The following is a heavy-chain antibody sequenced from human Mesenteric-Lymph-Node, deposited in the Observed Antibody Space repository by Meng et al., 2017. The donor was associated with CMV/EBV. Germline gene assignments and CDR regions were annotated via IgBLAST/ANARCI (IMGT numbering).Heavy chain of an antibody. Sequence: SVKVSCKASGGTFSSYPISWVRQAPGQGLEWMGGILPILGTPNYAQNFQGRLTITTDESTSTAYMELSSLRSEDTAVYYCASAYIVVVPAALFHWGQGTLVTVSS. CDR2: ILPILGTP. V-gene: IGHV1-69*05. CDR1: GGTFSSYP. D-gene: IGHD2-2*01. J-gene: IGHJ4*02. CDR3: ASAYIVVVPAALFH.